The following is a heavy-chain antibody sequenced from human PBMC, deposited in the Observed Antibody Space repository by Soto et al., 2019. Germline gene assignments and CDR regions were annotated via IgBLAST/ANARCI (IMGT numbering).Heavy chain of an antibody. Sequence: GGSLRLSCAASGFPFSTYAMSWVRQAPGKGLEWVSTISGGVARMYYADSVKGRFTVSRDNSKNTLFLQMNSLRAEDTATYYCAKVGWYDSGWFDSWGQGTLVTVSS. CDR3: AKVGWYDSGWFDS. J-gene: IGHJ5*01. D-gene: IGHD6-25*01. CDR1: GFPFSTYA. CDR2: ISGGVARM. V-gene: IGHV3-23*01.